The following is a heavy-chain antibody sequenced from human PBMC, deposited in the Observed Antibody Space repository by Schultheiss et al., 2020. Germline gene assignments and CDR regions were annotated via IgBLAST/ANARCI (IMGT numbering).Heavy chain of an antibody. CDR1: GGSISSYY. CDR2: IYYSGNT. D-gene: IGHD6-6*01. J-gene: IGHJ6*04. CDR3: AGGPARIAARKTYYYYGMDV. Sequence: SQTLSLTCTVSGGSISSYYWSWIRQPPGKGLEWIGYIYYSGNTYYNPSLQSRITMSVDTSKNQFSLQLTSVTAADTAVYYCAGGPARIAARKTYYYYGMDVWGKGTTVTVSS. V-gene: IGHV4-59*04.